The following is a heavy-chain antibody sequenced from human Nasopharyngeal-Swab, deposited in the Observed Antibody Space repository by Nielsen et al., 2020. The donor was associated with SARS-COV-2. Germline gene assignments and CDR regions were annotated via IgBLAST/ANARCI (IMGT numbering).Heavy chain of an antibody. D-gene: IGHD3-22*01. Sequence: SLKISCAASGFTFDDYAMHWVRQAPGKGLEWVSGISWNSGGIGYADSVKGRFTIPRDNAKNSLYLQMNSLRAEDTALYYCAKLGSNYYDSSGRDFDYWGQGTLVTVSS. J-gene: IGHJ4*02. CDR3: AKLGSNYYDSSGRDFDY. CDR1: GFTFDDYA. V-gene: IGHV3-9*01. CDR2: ISWNSGGI.